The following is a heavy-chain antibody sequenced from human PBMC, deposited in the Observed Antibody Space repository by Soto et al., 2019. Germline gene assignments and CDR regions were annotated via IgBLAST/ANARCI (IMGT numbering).Heavy chain of an antibody. D-gene: IGHD1-26*01. Sequence: QVQLVQSGAEVKKPGASVRVSCKTSGYTFINYGITWVRQAPGQGLEWMGWLSAYNGDTSSSEKLQDGFTMPTATSPNTVYMALRSLTSDDTAVYYCARWRAIVGGAEALEVWGQGTRVIVSS. CDR2: LSAYNGDT. CDR1: GYTFINYG. CDR3: ARWRAIVGGAEALEV. J-gene: IGHJ3*01. V-gene: IGHV1-18*01.